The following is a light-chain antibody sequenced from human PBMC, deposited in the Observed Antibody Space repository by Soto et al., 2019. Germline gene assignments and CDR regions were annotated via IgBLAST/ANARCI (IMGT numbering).Light chain of an antibody. CDR2: DAS. J-gene: IGKJ1*01. CDR1: QRVYSSH. CDR3: HQYASSPWT. Sequence: ILLKQSPGTLSLSSGASVPISCTASQRVYSSHLAWYQQRPGQAPRLLFYDASIRATGIPDRFSGSGSGTDFSLTISRLEPEDFAVYYCHQYASSPWTFGQGTMVDIK. V-gene: IGKV3-20*01.